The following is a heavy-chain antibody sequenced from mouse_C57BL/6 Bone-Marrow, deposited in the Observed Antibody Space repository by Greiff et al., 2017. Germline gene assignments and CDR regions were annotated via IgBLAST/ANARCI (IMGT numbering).Heavy chain of an antibody. J-gene: IGHJ2*01. D-gene: IGHD2-10*02. V-gene: IGHV1-62-2*01. CDR1: GYTFTEYT. Sequence: QVHVKQSGAELVKPGASVKLSCKASGYTFTEYTIHWVKQRSGQGLEWIGWFYPGSGSIKYNEKFKDKATLTADKSSSTVYMELSRLTSEDSAVYFCARHEEVWYSFDYWGQGTTLTVSS. CDR2: FYPGSGSI. CDR3: ARHEEVWYSFDY.